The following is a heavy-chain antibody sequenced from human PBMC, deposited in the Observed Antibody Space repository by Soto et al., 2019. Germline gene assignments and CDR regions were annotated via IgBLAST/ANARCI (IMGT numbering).Heavy chain of an antibody. J-gene: IGHJ4*02. V-gene: IGHV3-30*03. CDR1: GFPCTTYG. D-gene: IGHD2-15*01. CDR3: VGGQYYFDY. Sequence: QVQLVESGGGVVQPGRSLRLSCAASGFPCTTYGMHWVREGPGKGLEWVAVISYDGTNKYYADSVKGRFTISRDNSKHTLYLQMNSLRPEDRGVYYCVGGQYYFDYRGQGTLVTVSS. CDR2: ISYDGTNK.